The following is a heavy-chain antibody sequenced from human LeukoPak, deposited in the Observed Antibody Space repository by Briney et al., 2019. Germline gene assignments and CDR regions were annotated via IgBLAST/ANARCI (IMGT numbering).Heavy chain of an antibody. D-gene: IGHD3-10*01. CDR3: ARRRGSGSYYGIDY. Sequence: SETLSLTCAVYGGSFSGYYWSWIRQPPGKGLELIGEINHSGSTNYNPSLKSRVTISVDTSKNQFSLKLSSVTAADAAVYYCARRRGSGSYYGIDYWGQGTLVTVSS. CDR1: GGSFSGYY. V-gene: IGHV4-34*01. CDR2: INHSGST. J-gene: IGHJ4*02.